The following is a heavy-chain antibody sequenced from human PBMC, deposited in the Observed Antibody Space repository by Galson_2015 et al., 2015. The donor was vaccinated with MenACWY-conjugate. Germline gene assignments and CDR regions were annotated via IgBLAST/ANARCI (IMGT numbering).Heavy chain of an antibody. D-gene: IGHD3-3*01. CDR1: GFTFSSYV. CDR3: AREGNDYDFWSTYYYHFDY. Sequence: SLRLSCAASGFTFSSYVMHWVRQAPGKGLEWVAVISEDGNSKNYADSVKGRFTISRDNSKNTLYLQMNTLRAEDTAVYYCAREGNDYDFWSTYYYHFDYWGQGTLVTVSS. V-gene: IGHV3-30-3*01. CDR2: ISEDGNSK. J-gene: IGHJ4*02.